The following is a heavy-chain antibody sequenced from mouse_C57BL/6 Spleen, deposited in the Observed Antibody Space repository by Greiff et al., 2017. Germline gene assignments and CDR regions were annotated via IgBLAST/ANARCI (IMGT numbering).Heavy chain of an antibody. D-gene: IGHD2-2*01. J-gene: IGHJ1*03. Sequence: QVQLQQPGAELVMPGASVKLSCKASGYTFTSYWMHWVKQRPGQGLEWIGEIDPSDSYTNYNQKFKGKSTLTVDKSSSTAYMQLSSLTSEDAAVYYCARGVTTGDWYFDVWGTGTMVTVSS. CDR3: ARGVTTGDWYFDV. CDR1: GYTFTSYW. V-gene: IGHV1-69*01. CDR2: IDPSDSYT.